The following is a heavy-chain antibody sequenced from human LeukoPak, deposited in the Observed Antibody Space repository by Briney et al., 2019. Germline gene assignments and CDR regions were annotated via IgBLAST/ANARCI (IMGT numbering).Heavy chain of an antibody. J-gene: IGHJ4*02. D-gene: IGHD3-3*01. CDR2: IYYSGST. CDR3: ARAGQGDFWSGLRYFDY. Sequence: SSETLSLTCTVSGGSISRYYWSWLRQPPGKGLEWIGYIYYSGSTNYNPSLKSRVTISVDTSKNHFSLKLSSVTAADTAVYYCARAGQGDFWSGLRYFDYWGQGTLVTVSS. CDR1: GGSISRYY. V-gene: IGHV4-59*01.